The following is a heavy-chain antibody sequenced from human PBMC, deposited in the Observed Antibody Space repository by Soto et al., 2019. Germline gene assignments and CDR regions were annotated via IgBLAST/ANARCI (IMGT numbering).Heavy chain of an antibody. CDR3: ARDLRPSRNIVVVVAAPPDY. CDR1: GYTFTSYY. V-gene: IGHV1-46*01. Sequence: QVQLVQSGAEVKKPGASVKVSCKASGYTFTSYYMHWVRQAPGQGLEWMGIINPSGGSTSYAQKFQGRVTMTRETYTSTVYMELSSLRSEDTAVYYCARDLRPSRNIVVVVAAPPDYWGQGTLVTVSS. J-gene: IGHJ4*02. CDR2: INPSGGST. D-gene: IGHD2-15*01.